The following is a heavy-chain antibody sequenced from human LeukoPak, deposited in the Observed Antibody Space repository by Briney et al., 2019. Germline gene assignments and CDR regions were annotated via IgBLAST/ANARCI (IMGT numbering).Heavy chain of an antibody. CDR3: ARAGYCSSTSCYVGLLGFDH. CDR2: IYYSGST. Sequence: SQTLSLTCTVSGGSISSGDYYWSWIRQPPGKGLEWIGYIYYSGSTYYNPSLKSRVTISVDTSKNQFSLKLSSVTAADTAVYCCARAGYCSSTSCYVGLLGFDHWGQGTLVTVSS. D-gene: IGHD2-2*01. J-gene: IGHJ5*02. V-gene: IGHV4-30-4*01. CDR1: GGSISSGDYY.